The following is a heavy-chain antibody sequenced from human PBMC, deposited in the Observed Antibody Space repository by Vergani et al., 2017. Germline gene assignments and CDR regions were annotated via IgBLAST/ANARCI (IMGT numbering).Heavy chain of an antibody. D-gene: IGHD2-2*01. CDR3: ARDQEGYCSSTSCYWGWYFDL. CDR1: GGTFSSYA. Sequence: QVQLVQSGAEVKKPGSSVKVSCKASGGTFSSYAISWVRQAPGQGLEWMGRIIPIFGTANYAQKFQGRVTITAEESTSTAYMELSSLRSEDTAVYYCARDQEGYCSSTSCYWGWYFDLWGRGTLVTVSS. V-gene: IGHV1-69*13. J-gene: IGHJ2*01. CDR2: IIPIFGTA.